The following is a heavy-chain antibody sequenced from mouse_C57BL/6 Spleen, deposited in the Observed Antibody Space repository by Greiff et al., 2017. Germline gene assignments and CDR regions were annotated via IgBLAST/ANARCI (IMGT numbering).Heavy chain of an antibody. Sequence: EVQLVESGGGLVKPGGSLKLSCAASGFTFSSYAMSWVRQTPEKRLEWVATISDGGSYTYYPDNVKGRFTISRDNAKNNLYLQMSHLKSEDTAMYYCARDLDYYGSRGGYFDYWGQGTTLTVSS. V-gene: IGHV5-4*01. CDR2: ISDGGSYT. CDR3: ARDLDYYGSRGGYFDY. J-gene: IGHJ2*01. CDR1: GFTFSSYA. D-gene: IGHD1-1*01.